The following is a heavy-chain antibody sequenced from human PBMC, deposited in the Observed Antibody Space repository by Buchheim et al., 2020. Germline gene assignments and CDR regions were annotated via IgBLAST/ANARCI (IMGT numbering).Heavy chain of an antibody. D-gene: IGHD3-10*01. CDR1: GGSFSGYY. CDR3: ARGVRTSMVQGVIITLGEGFDY. V-gene: IGHV4-34*01. CDR2: INHSGST. J-gene: IGHJ4*02. Sequence: QVQLQQWGAGLLKPSETLSLTCAVYGGSFSGYYWSWIRQPPGKGLEWIGEINHSGSTNYNPSLKSRVTISVDTSKNQFSLKLSSVTAADTAVYYCARGVRTSMVQGVIITLGEGFDYWGQGTL.